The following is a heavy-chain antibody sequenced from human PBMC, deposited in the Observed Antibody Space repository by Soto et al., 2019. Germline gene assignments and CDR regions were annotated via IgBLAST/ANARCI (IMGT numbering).Heavy chain of an antibody. D-gene: IGHD3-3*01. V-gene: IGHV1-69*13. CDR1: AGTLSSYA. CDR3: AAGEYYDFWSGYWPPNYYYGMDV. J-gene: IGHJ6*02. Sequence: SVKVTCKASAGTLSSYASRWVRQAPGQGLEWMGGIIPIFGTANYAQKFQGRVTITADESTSTAYMELSSLRSEDTAVYYCAAGEYYDFWSGYWPPNYYYGMDVWGQGTTVTVSS. CDR2: IIPIFGTA.